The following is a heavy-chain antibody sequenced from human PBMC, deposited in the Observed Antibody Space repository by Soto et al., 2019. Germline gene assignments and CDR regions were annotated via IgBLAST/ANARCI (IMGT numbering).Heavy chain of an antibody. CDR1: GGSISSGDYY. Sequence: QVQLQESGPGLVKPSQTLSLTCTVSGGSISSGDYYWSWIRQPPGKGLEWIGYIYYSGRTYYNPSLKSRVTISVDTSKNQFSLKLSSVTAADTAVYYCARVAAYCGGDCYSDAFDIWGQGTMVTVSS. CDR2: IYYSGRT. D-gene: IGHD2-21*02. CDR3: ARVAAYCGGDCYSDAFDI. J-gene: IGHJ3*02. V-gene: IGHV4-30-4*01.